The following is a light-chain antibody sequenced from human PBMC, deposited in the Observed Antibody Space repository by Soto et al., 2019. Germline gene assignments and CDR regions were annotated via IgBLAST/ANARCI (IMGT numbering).Light chain of an antibody. V-gene: IGLV2-14*03. CDR2: DVS. Sequence: QSALTQPASVSGSPGQSIAISCTGTSSDVGAYNYVSWYQQHPGKAPKPMIYDVSNRPSGVSNRFSGSKSDNTASLTISGLQAEDEADYYCSSYTSSSTYVFGTGTKVTVL. CDR3: SSYTSSSTYV. CDR1: SSDVGAYNY. J-gene: IGLJ1*01.